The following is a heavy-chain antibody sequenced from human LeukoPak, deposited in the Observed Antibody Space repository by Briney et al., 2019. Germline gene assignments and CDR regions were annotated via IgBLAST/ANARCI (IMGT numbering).Heavy chain of an antibody. J-gene: IGHJ4*02. D-gene: IGHD5-18*01. CDR2: IYSGGST. CDR3: ARVESRTAQFDY. Sequence: GGSLRLSCAVSGFNVSSNYLNWVRQAPGKGPGWVSVIYSGGSTYYADSVKGRFTISRDNSKNTLYLQMNSLRAEDTAVYHCARVESRTAQFDYWGQGTLVTVSS. CDR1: GFNVSSNY. V-gene: IGHV3-66*01.